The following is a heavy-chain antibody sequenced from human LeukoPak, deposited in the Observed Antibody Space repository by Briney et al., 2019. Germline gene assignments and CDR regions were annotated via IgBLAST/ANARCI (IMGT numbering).Heavy chain of an antibody. CDR3: ARDPPYYYDSSGYSDY. CDR1: GFTFSSYW. CDR2: IKQDGSEK. Sequence: GGSLRLSCAASGFTFSSYWMSWVRQAPGKGLEWVANIKQDGSEKYYVDSVKGRFTISRDNAKNSLYLQMNSLRAEDTAVYYCARDPPYYYDSSGYSDYWGQGTLVTVSS. J-gene: IGHJ4*02. V-gene: IGHV3-7*01. D-gene: IGHD3-22*01.